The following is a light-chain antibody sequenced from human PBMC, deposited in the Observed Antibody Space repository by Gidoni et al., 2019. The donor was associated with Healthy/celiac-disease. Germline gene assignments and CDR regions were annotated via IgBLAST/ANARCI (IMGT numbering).Light chain of an antibody. CDR3: AAWDDSLNGLV. CDR1: SSNIGSNT. V-gene: IGLV1-44*01. CDR2: SNN. Sequence: QSVLTPPPSASGPPGQRVTISCSGSSSNIGSNTVNWYQQLPGTAHKLLIYSNNQRPSGVPERFSGSKSGTSAALAISGLQSEDEADYYCAAWDDSLNGLVFGGGTKLTVL. J-gene: IGLJ2*01.